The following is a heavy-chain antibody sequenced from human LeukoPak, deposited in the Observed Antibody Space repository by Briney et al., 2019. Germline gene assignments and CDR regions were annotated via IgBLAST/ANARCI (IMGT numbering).Heavy chain of an antibody. CDR3: AREQYQLLSGWFDP. CDR1: GGTFSSYA. D-gene: IGHD2-2*01. Sequence: SVKVSCKASGGTFSSYAISWARQAPGQGLEWMGRIIPILGIANYAQKFQGRVTITADKSTSTAYMELSSLRSEDTAVYYCAREQYQLLSGWFDPWGQGTLVTVSS. CDR2: IIPILGIA. V-gene: IGHV1-69*04. J-gene: IGHJ5*02.